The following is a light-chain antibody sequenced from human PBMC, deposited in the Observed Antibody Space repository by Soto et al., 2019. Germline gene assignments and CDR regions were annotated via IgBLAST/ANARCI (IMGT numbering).Light chain of an antibody. CDR3: YSYVGSSPY. Sequence: QSALTQTASVSGSPGQSITISCTGTNTDVGSSDLVSWYQQHPGKAPKLMIYEANKRPSGVSNRFSGSKSGNTASLTIFGLQAEDEADYYCYSYVGSSPYFGTGTKLTVL. CDR2: EAN. CDR1: NTDVGSSDL. V-gene: IGLV2-23*01. J-gene: IGLJ1*01.